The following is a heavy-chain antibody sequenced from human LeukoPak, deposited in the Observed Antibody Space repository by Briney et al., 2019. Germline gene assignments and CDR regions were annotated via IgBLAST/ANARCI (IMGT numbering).Heavy chain of an antibody. J-gene: IGHJ4*02. Sequence: SETLSLTCTVSRGSISRYYWSWIRQPPGKGLEWSGHIYYSGSTNYNPSLKSRVTISGDTSKNQFSLKLSSVTAADTAVYYCARGKAVGYYSTYYFDYWGQGTLVTVSS. CDR2: IYYSGST. D-gene: IGHD3-22*01. CDR1: RGSISRYY. V-gene: IGHV4-59*01. CDR3: ARGKAVGYYSTYYFDY.